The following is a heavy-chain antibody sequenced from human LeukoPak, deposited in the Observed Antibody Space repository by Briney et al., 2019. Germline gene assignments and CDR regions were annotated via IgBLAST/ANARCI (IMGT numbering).Heavy chain of an antibody. CDR2: IYFDGTT. Sequence: SETLSLTCKVSGDSMSRRYWSWIRQPPGKGLEWIGYIYFDGTTNYNPSLRSRVSMSVDTSKNLLSLEVTSVTPADTAVYYCARDRPNSSGWYRAYYYHIDVWGSGTTVVVSS. CDR3: ARDRPNSSGWYRAYYYHIDV. V-gene: IGHV4-59*11. J-gene: IGHJ6*03. CDR1: GDSMSRRY. D-gene: IGHD6-19*01.